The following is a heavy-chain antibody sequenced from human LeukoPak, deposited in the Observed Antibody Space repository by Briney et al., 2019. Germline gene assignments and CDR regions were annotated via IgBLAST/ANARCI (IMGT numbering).Heavy chain of an antibody. J-gene: IGHJ6*03. CDR3: ARDHAATAYNYYMDV. V-gene: IGHV1-46*01. Sequence: ASVKVSCKASGYTFTSYYMHWVRQAPGQGLEWMGIINPSGGSTSYAQKFQGRVTMTRDMSTTTVYMELSNLRSEDTAVYYCARDHAATAYNYYMDVWGKGTTVTVSS. CDR2: INPSGGST. CDR1: GYTFTSYY. D-gene: IGHD6-13*01.